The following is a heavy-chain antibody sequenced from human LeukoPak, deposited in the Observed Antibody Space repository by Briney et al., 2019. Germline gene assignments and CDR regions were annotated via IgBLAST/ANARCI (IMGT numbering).Heavy chain of an antibody. CDR2: IKSKTDGGAT. V-gene: IGHV3-15*01. CDR3: TTDGGFDAFDI. CDR1: GFTFSNAW. J-gene: IGHJ3*02. Sequence: GGSLRLSCAASGFTFSNAWMSWVRQAPGKGLEWVGRIKSKTDGGATDYAAPVKGRFTTSRDDSKNTLYLQMNSLKTEDTAVYYCTTDGGFDAFDIWGQGTMVTVSS. D-gene: IGHD3-16*01.